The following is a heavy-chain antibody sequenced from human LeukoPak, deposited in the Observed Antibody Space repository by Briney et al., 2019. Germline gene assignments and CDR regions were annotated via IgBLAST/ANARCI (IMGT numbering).Heavy chain of an antibody. V-gene: IGHV4-34*01. CDR3: ARGLYSYGI. CDR2: INHSGST. Sequence: SETLSLTCAVYGGSFSGYYWSWIRQPPGKGLEWIGEINHSGSTNYNPSLKSRVTISVDTSKNQFSLKLSSVTAADTAVYYRARGLYSYGIWGQGTLVTVSS. CDR1: GGSFSGYY. J-gene: IGHJ4*02. D-gene: IGHD5-18*01.